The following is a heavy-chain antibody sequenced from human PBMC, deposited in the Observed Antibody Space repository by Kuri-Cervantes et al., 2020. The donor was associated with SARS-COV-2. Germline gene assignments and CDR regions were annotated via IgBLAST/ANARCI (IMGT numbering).Heavy chain of an antibody. CDR2: INPNSGGT. CDR1: GYTFTGYY. J-gene: IGHJ6*02. CDR3: ARKIGGGYCSGGSCWGMDV. Sequence: ASVKVSCKASGYTFTGYYMHWVRQAPGQGLEWMGWINPNSGGTNYAQKFQGWVTMTRDTSISTAYMELSRLRSDDTAVYYCARKIGGGYCSGGSCWGMDVWGQGTTVTVSS. D-gene: IGHD2-15*01. V-gene: IGHV1-2*04.